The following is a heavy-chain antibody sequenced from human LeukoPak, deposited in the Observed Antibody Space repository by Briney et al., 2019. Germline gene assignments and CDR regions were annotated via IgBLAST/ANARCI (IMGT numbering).Heavy chain of an antibody. V-gene: IGHV1-2*02. CDR1: GCTFTGYY. CDR3: ARDSPFAYCGGDCAEYFDY. J-gene: IGHJ4*02. Sequence: ASVKVSCKASGCTFTGYYMHWVRQAPGQGLEWMGWINPNSGGTNYAQKFQGRVTMTRDTSISTAYMELSRLRPDDTAVYYCARDSPFAYCGGDCAEYFDYWGQGTLVTVSS. D-gene: IGHD2-21*01. CDR2: INPNSGGT.